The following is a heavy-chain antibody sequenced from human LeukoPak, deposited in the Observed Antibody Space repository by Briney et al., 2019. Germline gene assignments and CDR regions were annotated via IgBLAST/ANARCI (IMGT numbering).Heavy chain of an antibody. CDR2: ISAYNGNT. D-gene: IGHD6-6*01. Sequence: ASVKVSCKASGYTFTSYGISWVRQAPGQGLEWMGWISAYNGNTNYAQKFQGRVTMTRDTSTSTVYMELSSLRSEDTAVYYCARGGGEYSSSSDNWFDPWGQGTLVTVSS. CDR3: ARGGGEYSSSSDNWFDP. J-gene: IGHJ5*02. V-gene: IGHV1-18*01. CDR1: GYTFTSYG.